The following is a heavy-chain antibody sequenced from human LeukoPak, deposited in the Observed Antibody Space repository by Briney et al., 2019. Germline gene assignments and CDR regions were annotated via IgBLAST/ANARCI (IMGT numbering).Heavy chain of an antibody. CDR1: GFTVSNNH. CDR3: SGDPPGIAASVSGG. J-gene: IGHJ4*02. V-gene: IGHV3-53*01. Sequence: PGGSLRLSCKASGFTVSNNHMNWVRQAPGKGLEWVALIYICGSKQYADPVKGRFSISSGNSGNALYLQMSSLSVGDTPVCYCSGDPPGIAASVSGGWGQGILVTVSS. D-gene: IGHD6-13*01. CDR2: IYICGSK.